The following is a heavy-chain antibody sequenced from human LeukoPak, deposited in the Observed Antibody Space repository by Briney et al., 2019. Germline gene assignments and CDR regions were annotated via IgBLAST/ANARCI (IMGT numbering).Heavy chain of an antibody. CDR3: ARAALGYCSGGSCPVY. CDR1: GASVSSYF. J-gene: IGHJ4*02. V-gene: IGHV4-59*08. CDR2: IYYSWST. Sequence: ETLSLTCTVSGASVSSYFWGWIRQPPGKGLGWSGYIYYSWSTNYNPRLKSRVALSVDTSNNPYSLKLSSVTAADTAVYYCARAALGYCSGGSCPVYWGQGALVTVSS. D-gene: IGHD2-15*01.